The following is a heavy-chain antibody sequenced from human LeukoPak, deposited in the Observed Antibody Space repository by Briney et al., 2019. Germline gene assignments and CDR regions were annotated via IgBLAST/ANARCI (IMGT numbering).Heavy chain of an antibody. CDR3: AREQAGQLGY. J-gene: IGHJ4*02. Sequence: SETLSLTCTVSGGSISSGDYYWSWIRQPPGKGLEWIGYIYYSGSTYYNPSLKSRVPISVDTSKNHFSLELSSVTAADTAVYYCAREQAGQLGYWGQGTLVTVSS. D-gene: IGHD6-6*01. CDR2: IYYSGST. V-gene: IGHV4-30-4*08. CDR1: GGSISSGDYY.